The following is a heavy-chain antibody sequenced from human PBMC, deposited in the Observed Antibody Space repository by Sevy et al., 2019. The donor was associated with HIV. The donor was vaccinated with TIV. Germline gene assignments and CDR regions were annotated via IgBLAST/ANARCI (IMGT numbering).Heavy chain of an antibody. Sequence: QLGGSLRLSCAASGFSFSSYAMNWVRQAPGKGLEWVSTIFGSGDVTYYADSVKGRFTISRDKSKNTLYLQMHSLRAEDTAVYYCAGARYDTSGSFDAFDIWGQGTMVTVSS. CDR3: AGARYDTSGSFDAFDI. CDR2: IFGSGDVT. D-gene: IGHD3-22*01. CDR1: GFSFSSYA. V-gene: IGHV3-23*01. J-gene: IGHJ3*02.